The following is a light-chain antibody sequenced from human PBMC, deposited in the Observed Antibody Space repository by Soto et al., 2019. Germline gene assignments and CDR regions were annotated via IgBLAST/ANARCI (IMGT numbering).Light chain of an antibody. CDR1: QSISTW. V-gene: IGKV1-5*03. CDR3: KQYNSFSYT. CDR2: KAS. J-gene: IGKJ2*01. Sequence: DIQMTQSPSTLSASVGDRVTITCRASQSISTWLAWYQQKPGKAPNLLIYKASSLQSGVPSRFRGSGSGTEFTPTIRSLQPDDFATYSSKQYNSFSYTFGQGTKLEIK.